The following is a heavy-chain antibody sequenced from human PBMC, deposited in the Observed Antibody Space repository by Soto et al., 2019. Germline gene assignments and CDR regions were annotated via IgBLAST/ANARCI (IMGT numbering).Heavy chain of an antibody. CDR2: IYYSGSI. CDR1: GGSISSSSYY. Sequence: TVSGGSISSSSYYWGWIRQPPGKGLEWIGSIYYSGSIYYNPSLKSRVTISVDTSKNQFSLKLSSVTAADTAVYYCARHLFYGDYVDYWGQGTLVTIS. J-gene: IGHJ4*02. V-gene: IGHV4-39*01. CDR3: ARHLFYGDYVDY. D-gene: IGHD4-17*01.